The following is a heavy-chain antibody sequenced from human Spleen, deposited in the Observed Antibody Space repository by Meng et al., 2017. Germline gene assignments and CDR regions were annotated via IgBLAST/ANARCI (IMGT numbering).Heavy chain of an antibody. CDR2: VNSRGSNT. CDR3: ARGIGVY. D-gene: IGHD1-26*01. V-gene: IGHV3-48*03. CDR1: GFTFSSYE. Sequence: GGSLRLSCAASGFTFSSYEMNWVRQAPGKGLEWISYVNSRGSNTYYADSVEGRFTISRDNAKNSLYLQMSTLRAEDTAVYYCARGIGVYWGQGTLVT. J-gene: IGHJ4*02.